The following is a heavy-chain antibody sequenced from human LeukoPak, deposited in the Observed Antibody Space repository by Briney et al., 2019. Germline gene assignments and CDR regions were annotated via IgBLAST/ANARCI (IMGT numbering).Heavy chain of an antibody. CDR3: ARVMVRGVIITYRSYYFDY. CDR2: IKQDGSEK. D-gene: IGHD3-10*01. Sequence: PGGSLRLSCAASGFTFSSYWMSWVRQAPGKGLEWVANIKQDGSEKYYVDSVKGRFTISRDNAKNSLYLQMDSLRAEDAAVYHCARVMVRGVIITYRSYYFDYRGQGTLVTVSS. CDR1: GFTFSSYW. V-gene: IGHV3-7*03. J-gene: IGHJ4*02.